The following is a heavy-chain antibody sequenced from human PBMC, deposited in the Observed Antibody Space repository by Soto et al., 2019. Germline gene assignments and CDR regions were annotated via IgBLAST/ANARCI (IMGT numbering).Heavy chain of an antibody. Sequence: QGHLVQSGAEVKKPGASVKVSCKASGYTFTRYGISWVRQAPGQGLEWMGWISGYNGDTNYAQNLQGRVTMTIATSTSTAYMELRSLTSADTAVYYCAKNGQPPYYYYGLDVWGQGTTVTVSS. V-gene: IGHV1-18*01. CDR2: ISGYNGDT. D-gene: IGHD2-8*01. CDR1: GYTFTRYG. J-gene: IGHJ6*02. CDR3: AKNGQPPYYYYGLDV.